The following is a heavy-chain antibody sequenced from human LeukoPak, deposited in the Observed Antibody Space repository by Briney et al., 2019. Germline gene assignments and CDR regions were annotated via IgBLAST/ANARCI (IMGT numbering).Heavy chain of an antibody. V-gene: IGHV4-39*01. CDR1: GGSISSSNYY. Sequence: SETLSLTCTVSGGSISSSNYYWGWIRQPPGKGLEWIGTIYYSGDSFYNPSLKSRASISVDTSKNRFSLNVNSVTAADTAVYFCARHENIIMVPTAHAFDCWGQGALVTVSS. CDR3: ARHENIIMVPTAHAFDC. CDR2: IYYSGDS. D-gene: IGHD2/OR15-2a*01. J-gene: IGHJ4*02.